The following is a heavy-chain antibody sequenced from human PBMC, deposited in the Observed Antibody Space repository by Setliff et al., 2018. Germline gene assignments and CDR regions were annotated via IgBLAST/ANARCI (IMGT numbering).Heavy chain of an antibody. D-gene: IGHD1-26*01. CDR3: ARGPRYSGSYYVNY. V-gene: IGHV4-39*07. CDR1: GGSISSSSYY. J-gene: IGHJ4*02. CDR2: INYSGST. Sequence: SETLSLTCTVSGGSISSSSYYWGWIRQPPGKGLEWIGNINYSGSTYYNPSLKSRVTISVDTSKNQFSLNLSSVTAADTAVYYRARGPRYSGSYYVNYWGQGTLVTVSS.